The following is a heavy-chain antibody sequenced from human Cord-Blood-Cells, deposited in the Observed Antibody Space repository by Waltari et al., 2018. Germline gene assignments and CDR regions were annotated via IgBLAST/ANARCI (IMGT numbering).Heavy chain of an antibody. CDR1: GFTLRSFS. Sequence: EVQLVESGGGLVKPGGSLRLSCAGSGFTLRSFSMNWVRQAPVKGLGWVSSISSSISYIYYADSVKGRFTISRDNAKNSLYLQMNSLRAEDTAVYYCARDSSSWAYFDYWGQGTLVTVSS. V-gene: IGHV3-21*01. CDR3: ARDSSSWAYFDY. D-gene: IGHD6-13*01. CDR2: ISSSISYI. J-gene: IGHJ4*02.